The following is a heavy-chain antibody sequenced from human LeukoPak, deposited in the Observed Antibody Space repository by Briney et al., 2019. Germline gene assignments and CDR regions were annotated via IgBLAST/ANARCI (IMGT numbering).Heavy chain of an antibody. V-gene: IGHV4-38-2*02. D-gene: IGHD3-3*01. J-gene: IGHJ5*02. Sequence: SETLSLTCTVSGDSMRSSDDWGWIRPPPGKGLEWIGSIYDSGSTYYNPSLKSRVTISVDTSKNQFSLKLSSVTAADTAVYYCARDRGIEAILTEDNWFDPWGQGTLVTVSS. CDR3: ARDRGIEAILTEDNWFDP. CDR1: GDSMRSSDD. CDR2: IYDSGST.